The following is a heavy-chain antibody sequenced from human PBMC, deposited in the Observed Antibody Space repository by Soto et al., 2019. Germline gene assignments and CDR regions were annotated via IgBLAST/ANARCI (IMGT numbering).Heavy chain of an antibody. J-gene: IGHJ4*02. CDR1: GFTFSSYA. CDR3: ARALAGRVSSAWTRLDY. Sequence: QVQLVESGGGVVQPGTSLRLSCAASGFTFSSYAMHWVRQAPGKGLEWVAVIPNDGSGLYYADSVKGRFTISRDNSNNTVSLHMSSLRSEDAAVYHGARALAGRVSSAWTRLDYWGQGTLVTVSS. V-gene: IGHV3-30-3*01. D-gene: IGHD6-25*01. CDR2: IPNDGSGL.